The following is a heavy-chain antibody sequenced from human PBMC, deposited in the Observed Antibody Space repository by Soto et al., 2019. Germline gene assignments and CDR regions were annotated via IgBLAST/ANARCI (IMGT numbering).Heavy chain of an antibody. CDR1: GFTFSSYG. CDR3: AKDRFSGPFSSTSSRYFAY. CDR2: ISYDGSNK. V-gene: IGHV3-30*18. J-gene: IGHJ4*02. D-gene: IGHD2-2*01. Sequence: QVQLVESGGGVVQPGRSLRLSCAASGFTFSSYGMHWVRQAPGKGLEWVAVISYDGSNKYYADSVKGRFTISRDNSKNTLYLQMTTLRSEDTALYYCAKDRFSGPFSSTSSRYFAYWGQGPLFTVSS.